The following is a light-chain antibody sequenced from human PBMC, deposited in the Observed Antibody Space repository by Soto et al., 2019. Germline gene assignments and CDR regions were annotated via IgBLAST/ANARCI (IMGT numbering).Light chain of an antibody. CDR1: QSSSSY. Sequence: DIQMTQSPSSLSASVGERVTITCRASQSSSSYLNWYQQKPGKAPKLLIYAASTLQSGVPSGFSGSGSGTDFSLTITSLQPEDCATYHCQQSYTTPRTFGQGTKVAIK. V-gene: IGKV1-39*01. CDR3: QQSYTTPRT. CDR2: AAS. J-gene: IGKJ1*01.